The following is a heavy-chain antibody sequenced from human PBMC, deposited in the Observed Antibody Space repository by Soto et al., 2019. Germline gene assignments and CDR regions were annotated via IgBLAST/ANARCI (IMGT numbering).Heavy chain of an antibody. V-gene: IGHV3-30*03. CDR1: GFTFSSKD. J-gene: IGHJ6*02. D-gene: IGHD2-2*01. CDR2: ISYDGINK. Sequence: SLRLSCAASGFTFSSKDMHWVRQAPGKGLEWVAFISYDGINKYHADSVKGRFTISRDNSKNTMYLQMKSLRSDDTAVYYCARGYCSCTSCFYGMDGWGQGTTVTVSS. CDR3: ARGYCSCTSCFYGMDG.